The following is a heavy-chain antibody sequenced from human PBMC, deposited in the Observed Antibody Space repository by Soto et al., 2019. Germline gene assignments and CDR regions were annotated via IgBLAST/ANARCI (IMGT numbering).Heavy chain of an antibody. CDR3: AKTHFNYGSDV. CDR2: IRSSGGGI. CDR1: GFIFSTYA. J-gene: IGHJ6*02. Sequence: EVQLLDSGGGLVQPGGSLRLSCAASGFIFSTYAMSWVRQAPGQGLEWVSAIRSSGGGIYYADSVKGRFTISRDNSKNTLYRHMNSLRAEDTAVYYCAKTHFNYGSDVWGQGTKVTVSS. V-gene: IGHV3-23*01.